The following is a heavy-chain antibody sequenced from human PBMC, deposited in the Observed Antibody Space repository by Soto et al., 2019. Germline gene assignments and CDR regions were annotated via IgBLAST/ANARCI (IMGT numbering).Heavy chain of an antibody. Sequence: SETLSLTCGVSGDSISSSKWWTWVRQTPGNGLEWIGTIDHNGVANYNPSLEGRVTISKDISKNQISLKVTSVTAADSAVYYCARRNRDYYYYGMDFWGQGATVTVSS. D-gene: IGHD1-1*01. CDR3: ARRNRDYYYYGMDF. CDR2: IDHNGVA. CDR1: GDSISSSKW. V-gene: IGHV4-4*02. J-gene: IGHJ6*02.